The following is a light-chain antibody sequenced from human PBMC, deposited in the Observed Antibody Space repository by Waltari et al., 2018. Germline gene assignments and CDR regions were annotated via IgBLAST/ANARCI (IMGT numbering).Light chain of an antibody. J-gene: IGKJ1*01. V-gene: IGKV1-39*01. CDR1: QSIGNS. Sequence: DIQLTQSPSSLSASVGDRVTISCRPSQSIGNSLFWFQRRPGSAPDLLIYGASTLQSGVPSRFSGSGSGTDSTLTISGLQPEDLATYYCQQSYNTPWTFGQGTRVEIK. CDR3: QQSYNTPWT. CDR2: GAS.